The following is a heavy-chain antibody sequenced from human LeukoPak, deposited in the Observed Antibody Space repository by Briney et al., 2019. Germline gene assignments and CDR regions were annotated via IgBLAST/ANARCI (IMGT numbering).Heavy chain of an antibody. V-gene: IGHV3-30-3*01. D-gene: IGHD4/OR15-4a*01. CDR3: ARDLGLTIYNWFDP. CDR1: GFTFSSYA. Sequence: GGSLRLSCAASGFTFSSYARQWVRQAPGKGLEWVAVISYDGSNKYYADSVKGRFTISIDNSKNTLYLQMNSLRAEDTAVYYCARDLGLTIYNWFDPWGQGTLVTVSS. CDR2: ISYDGSNK. J-gene: IGHJ5*02.